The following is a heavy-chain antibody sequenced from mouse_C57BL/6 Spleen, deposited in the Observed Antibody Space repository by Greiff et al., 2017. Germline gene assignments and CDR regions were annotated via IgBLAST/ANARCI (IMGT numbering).Heavy chain of an antibody. V-gene: IGHV5-4*01. CDR2: ISDGGSYT. D-gene: IGHD2-3*01. CDR1: GFTFSSYA. J-gene: IGHJ2*01. Sequence: EVMLVESGGGLVKPGGSLKLSCAASGFTFSSYAMSWVRQTPEKRLEWVATISDGGSYTYYPDNVKGRFTIYRDNAKNNLYLQMSHLKSEDTAMYYCAREDDGFDYWGQGTTLTVSS. CDR3: AREDDGFDY.